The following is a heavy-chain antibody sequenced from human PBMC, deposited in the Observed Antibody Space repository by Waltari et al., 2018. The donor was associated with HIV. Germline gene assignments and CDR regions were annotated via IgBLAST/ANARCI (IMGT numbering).Heavy chain of an antibody. J-gene: IGHJ4*02. Sequence: VQLVESGGGLLQPGGSLRLSCAASGFTFSRNTMNWVRQAPGKGLEWLSTLTSVSTTIHYADSVKGRFTISRYNAKNSVFLQMSSVRDEDTAVYYCASARVGTAYFDYWGQGTLVTVSS. V-gene: IGHV3-48*02. CDR3: ASARVGTAYFDY. CDR1: GFTFSRNT. D-gene: IGHD2-15*01. CDR2: LTSVSTTI.